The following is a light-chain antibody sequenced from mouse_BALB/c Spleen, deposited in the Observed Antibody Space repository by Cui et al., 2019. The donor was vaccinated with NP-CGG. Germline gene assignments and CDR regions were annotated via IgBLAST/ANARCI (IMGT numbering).Light chain of an antibody. CDR2: GTN. CDR3: ALWYSNHWV. CDR1: TGAVTTSNY. V-gene: IGLV1*01. Sequence: QAVVTQESALTTSPGETVTLTCRSSTGAVTTSNYANWVQEKPDHLFTGLIGGTNNRAPGVPARFSGSLIGDKAAITITGAQTEDGAIYFCALWYSNHWVFGGGTKLTVL. J-gene: IGLJ1*01.